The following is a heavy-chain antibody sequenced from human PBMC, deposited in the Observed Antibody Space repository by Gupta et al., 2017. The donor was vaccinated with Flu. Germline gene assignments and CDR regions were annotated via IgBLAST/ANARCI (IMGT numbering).Heavy chain of an antibody. J-gene: IGHJ4*02. CDR2: IIHILGIA. CDR1: GGTFSSYT. Sequence: QVQLVQSGAEVKNPGSSVKVSCKASGGTFSSYTISWVRQAPGQELEGMGRIIHILGIAKYEKKCQCRVTITADKSTSTAYRELRSLRSEETAVYYCARGGVRWPVEYYFDYGGQGTLVTVSS. CDR3: ARGGVRWPVEYYFDY. V-gene: IGHV1-69*02.